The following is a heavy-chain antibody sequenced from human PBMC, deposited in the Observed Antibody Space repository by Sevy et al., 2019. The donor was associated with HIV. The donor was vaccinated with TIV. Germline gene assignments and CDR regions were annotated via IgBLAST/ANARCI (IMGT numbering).Heavy chain of an antibody. Sequence: GGSLRLSCAASGXXFSKYSMSWVRQPPGKGLEWVSTLSFGCGEINHADSVKGRFTISRDNSKNSLYLQMNNLRAEDTAVYYCAREGCTKXHDYWGQGTLVTVSS. CDR2: LSFGCGEI. D-gene: IGHD2-8*01. CDR3: AREGCTKXHDY. V-gene: IGHV3-23*01. J-gene: IGHJ4*02. CDR1: GXXFSKYS.